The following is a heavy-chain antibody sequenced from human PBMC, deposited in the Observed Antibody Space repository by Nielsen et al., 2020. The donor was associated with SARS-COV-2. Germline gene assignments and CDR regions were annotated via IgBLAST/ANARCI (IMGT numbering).Heavy chain of an antibody. CDR2: IGTSDSAT. V-gene: IGHV3-48*03. J-gene: IGHJ4*02. Sequence: GGSLRLSCVGSGFIFSNHAMNWVRQAPGKGLEWLSDIGTSDSATYYADSVKGRFSISRDNAKRSIYLQMNSLRVEDTAVYYCARGWLKEWGPGTLVTVSS. D-gene: IGHD5-24*01. CDR1: GFIFSNHA. CDR3: ARGWLKE.